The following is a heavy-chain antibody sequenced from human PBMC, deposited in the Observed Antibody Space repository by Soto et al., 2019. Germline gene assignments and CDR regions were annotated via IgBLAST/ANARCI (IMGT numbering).Heavy chain of an antibody. CDR3: ARNIAAANHYFDY. Sequence: SETLSLTCTVSGGSISSSSYYWGWIRQPPGKGLEWIGSIYYSGSTYYNPSLKSRVTISVDTSKNQFSLKLSSVTAADTAVYYCARNIAAANHYFDYWGQGTLVTVSS. D-gene: IGHD6-13*01. CDR2: IYYSGST. CDR1: GGSISSSSYY. J-gene: IGHJ4*02. V-gene: IGHV4-39*07.